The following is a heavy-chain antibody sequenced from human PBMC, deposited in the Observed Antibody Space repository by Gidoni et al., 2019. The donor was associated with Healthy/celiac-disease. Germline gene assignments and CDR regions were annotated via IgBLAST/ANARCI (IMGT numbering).Heavy chain of an antibody. D-gene: IGHD6-19*01. V-gene: IGHV5-51*03. CDR1: GYSFTTYW. Sequence: EVTLVQSGAEVRKPGESRKLSRKGSGYSFTTYWISWVRQMPGNGLEWMGIIYPGDSDTIYSPSFQGQFTISADKSISTAYLQWSSLKASDPAMYYCARAAGGQWLVWAPWFDYWGQGTLVTVSS. CDR2: IYPGDSDT. CDR3: ARAAGGQWLVWAPWFDY. J-gene: IGHJ4*02.